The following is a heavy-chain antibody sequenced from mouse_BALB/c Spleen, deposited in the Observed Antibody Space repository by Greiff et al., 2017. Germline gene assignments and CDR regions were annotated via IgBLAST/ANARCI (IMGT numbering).Heavy chain of an antibody. J-gene: IGHJ1*01. CDR3: ARIHDYWYFDV. Sequence: VQLVESGPGLVAPSQSLSITCTVSGFSLTGYGVNWVRQPPGKGLEWLGMIWGDGSTDYNSALKSRLSISKVNSKSQVFLKMNRLQTDDTARYYCARIHDYWYFDVWGAGTTVTVSS. CDR2: IWGDGST. D-gene: IGHD1-2*01. V-gene: IGHV2-6-7*01. CDR1: GFSLTGYG.